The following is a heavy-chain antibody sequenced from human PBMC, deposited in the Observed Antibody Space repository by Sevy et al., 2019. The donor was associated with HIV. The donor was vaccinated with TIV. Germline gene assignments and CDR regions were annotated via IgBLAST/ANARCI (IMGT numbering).Heavy chain of an antibody. Sequence: GGSLRLSCAASGFIFNDYWMSWVRQAPGKGLEWVANIKQDGSEKYYVDSVKGRFTISRDNAKNSLYLQMNSLRAEDTAVYYCARDVSSPYGDYEGYYFDYWGKGNLVTVSS. V-gene: IGHV3-7*01. CDR2: IKQDGSEK. CDR3: ARDVSSPYGDYEGYYFDY. J-gene: IGHJ4*02. CDR1: GFIFNDYW. D-gene: IGHD4-17*01.